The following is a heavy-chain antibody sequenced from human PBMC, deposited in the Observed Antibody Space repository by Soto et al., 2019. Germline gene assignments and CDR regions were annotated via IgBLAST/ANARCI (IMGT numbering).Heavy chain of an antibody. V-gene: IGHV1-2*04. J-gene: IGHJ6*02. Sequence: ASVKVSCKASGYAFTGYYMHWVRQDPGQGLEWMGWINPNSGGTNYAQKFQGWVTMTRDTSISTAYMELSRLRSDDTAVYYCARALPEDRTTISSWYYSYYGMHVWGQGTTVTVS. CDR2: INPNSGGT. CDR3: ARALPEDRTTISSWYYSYYGMHV. CDR1: GYAFTGYY. D-gene: IGHD6-13*01.